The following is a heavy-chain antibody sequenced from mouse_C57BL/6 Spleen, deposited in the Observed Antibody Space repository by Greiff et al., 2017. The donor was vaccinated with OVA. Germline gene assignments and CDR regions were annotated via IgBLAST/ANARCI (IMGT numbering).Heavy chain of an antibody. V-gene: IGHV1-54*01. J-gene: IGHJ2*01. Sequence: VQLVESGAELVRPGTSVKVSCKASGYAFTNYLIEWVKQRPGQGLEWIGVINPGSGGTNYNEKFKGKATLTADKSSSTAYMQLSSLTSEDSAVYFCARYDYDRPDYWGQGTTLTVSS. CDR1: GYAFTNYL. D-gene: IGHD2-4*01. CDR3: ARYDYDRPDY. CDR2: INPGSGGT.